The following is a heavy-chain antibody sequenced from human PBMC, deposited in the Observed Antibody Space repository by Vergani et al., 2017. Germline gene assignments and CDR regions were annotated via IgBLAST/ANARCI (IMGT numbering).Heavy chain of an antibody. V-gene: IGHV1-8*02. CDR1: GGTFSSYT. J-gene: IGHJ6*02. D-gene: IGHD5-12*01. CDR2: MKPNSGNT. Sequence: QVQLVHSGAEVKKPGSSVKVSCKASGGTFSSYTISWVRQAPGQGLEWMGWMKPNSGNTGYAPKFRGRVTMTRNNSTSTAYMELSSLRSEDRAVYYCARCSGYDLYGMDVWGQGTTVTVSS. CDR3: ARCSGYDLYGMDV.